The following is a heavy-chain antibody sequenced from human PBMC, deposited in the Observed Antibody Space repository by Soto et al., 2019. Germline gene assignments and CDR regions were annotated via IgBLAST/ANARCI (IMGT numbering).Heavy chain of an antibody. V-gene: IGHV1-69*06. J-gene: IGHJ4*02. CDR2: IIPIFGTA. Sequence: GASVKVSCKASGGTFSSYAISWVRQAPGQGLEWMGGIIPIFGTANYAQKFQGRVTITADKSTSTAYMELSSLRSEDTAVYYCARDPRLSPTLVDDYRGQGSLFTVSS. CDR1: GGTFSSYA. CDR3: ARDPRLSPTLVDDY. D-gene: IGHD2-15*01.